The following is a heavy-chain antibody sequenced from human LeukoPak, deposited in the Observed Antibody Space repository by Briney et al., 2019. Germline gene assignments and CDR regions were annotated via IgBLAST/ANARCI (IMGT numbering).Heavy chain of an antibody. CDR1: GYTFTGYY. J-gene: IGHJ4*02. Sequence: GASVKVSCKASGYTFTGYYMHWVRQAPGQGLEWMGWINPNSGGTNYAQKFQGGVTMTRDTSISTAYMELSRLRSDDTAVYYCARGLSSSWYWVTDYWGQGTLVTVSS. CDR2: INPNSGGT. CDR3: ARGLSSSWYWVTDY. V-gene: IGHV1-2*02. D-gene: IGHD6-13*01.